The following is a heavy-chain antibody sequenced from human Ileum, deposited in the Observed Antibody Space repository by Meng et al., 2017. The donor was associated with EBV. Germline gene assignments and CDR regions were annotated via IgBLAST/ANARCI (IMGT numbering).Heavy chain of an antibody. CDR1: GFSLTANPVG. CDR2: IYWDDDK. V-gene: IGHV2-5*02. CDR3: AHRRDYGGMWDTGCLDY. Sequence: QITLKESGPTRVKPTQPLTLPCTVPGFSLTANPVGVAWIRQPPGKALEWLAVIYWDDDKRYSPSLKSRLTITKDSSKNQVVLTMTNLDLVDTATYYCAHRRDYGGMWDTGCLDYWGQGALVTVSS. J-gene: IGHJ4*02. D-gene: IGHD4/OR15-4a*01.